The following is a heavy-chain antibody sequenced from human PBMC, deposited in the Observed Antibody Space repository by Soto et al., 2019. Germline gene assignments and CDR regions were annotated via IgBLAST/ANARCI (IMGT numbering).Heavy chain of an antibody. J-gene: IGHJ6*03. V-gene: IGHV4-34*01. Sequence: QVQLQQWRAGLLKPSETLSLTCAVYGGYFSGYYWSWIRQPPGKGLEWIGEINHSGSTNYNPYLKCPVTISVDTSKYQFSLKLSSVTAADTPGYECARVYSCRCSGYYYTDVWGKGTTVTVSS. CDR1: GGYFSGYY. CDR2: INHSGST. CDR3: ARVYSCRCSGYYYTDV. D-gene: IGHD6-19*01.